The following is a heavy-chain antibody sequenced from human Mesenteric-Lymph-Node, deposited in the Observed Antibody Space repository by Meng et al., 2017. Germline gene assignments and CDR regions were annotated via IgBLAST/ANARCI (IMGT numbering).Heavy chain of an antibody. CDR2: IYTSGST. V-gene: IGHV4-61*02. J-gene: IGHJ4*02. CDR3: ARAGIHSGSYYPLDY. Sequence: SETLSLTCTVSGGSISSSSYYWGWIRQPAGKGLEWIGRIYTSGSTNYNPSLKSRVTVSVDTSKNQFSLKLSSVTAADTALYYCARAGIHSGSYYPLDYWGQGTLVTVSS. CDR1: GGSISSSSYY. D-gene: IGHD1-26*01.